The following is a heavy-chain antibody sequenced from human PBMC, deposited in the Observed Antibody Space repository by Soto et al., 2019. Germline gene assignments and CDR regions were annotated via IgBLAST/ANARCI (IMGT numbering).Heavy chain of an antibody. CDR2: IYYSGST. CDR1: GGSISSSSYY. D-gene: IGHD2-2*01. Sequence: SETLSLTCTVSGGSISSSSYYWSWIRQPPGKGLEWIGSIYYSGSTYYNPSLKSRVTISVDTSKNQFSLKLSSVTAADTAVYYCARYDVLVPADMMDYWGQGTLVTVSS. J-gene: IGHJ4*02. CDR3: ARYDVLVPADMMDY. V-gene: IGHV4-39*01.